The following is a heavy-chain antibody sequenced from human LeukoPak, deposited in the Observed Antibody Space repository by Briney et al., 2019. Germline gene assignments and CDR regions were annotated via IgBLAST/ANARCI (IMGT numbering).Heavy chain of an antibody. Sequence: PGGPLRLSCTASVYTFGVYAMSWSREARGEGVEWVGFIRRKAYGGITGYAECVKGTFTISRDDSKSIAYQQMNSLKTEDTAVYYCTRVSGAAAAHFDYWGQGTLVTVSS. D-gene: IGHD6-13*01. CDR1: VYTFGVYA. J-gene: IGHJ4*02. CDR2: IRRKAYGGIT. V-gene: IGHV3-49*03. CDR3: TRVSGAAAAHFDY.